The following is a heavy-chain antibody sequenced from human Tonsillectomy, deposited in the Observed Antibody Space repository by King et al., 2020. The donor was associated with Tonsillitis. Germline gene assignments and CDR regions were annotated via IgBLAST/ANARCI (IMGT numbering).Heavy chain of an antibody. V-gene: IGHV3-21*01. Sequence: DVQLVESGGGLVKPGGSLRLSCVASGFNFRSYSMNWVRQAPGKGLQWVASISSSSSYVFYADSMKGRFTISRDNAENSLYLQVNSMRAEDTAVYYCARSRSGFDSAEPYFDYWGQGTLVTVSS. J-gene: IGHJ4*02. D-gene: IGHD5-12*01. CDR2: ISSSSSYV. CDR3: ARSRSGFDSAEPYFDY. CDR1: GFNFRSYS.